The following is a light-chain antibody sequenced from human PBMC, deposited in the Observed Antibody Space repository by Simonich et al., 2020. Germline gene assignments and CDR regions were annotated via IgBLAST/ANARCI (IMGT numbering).Light chain of an antibody. Sequence: DIQMTQSPSSLSASVGERVTITCRASQSISSYLNWYQQKPGKAPKLLIYAASSLQSGVPSTFSGSGSGTDFTLTISSLQAEDVAVYYCQQYYSTPLTFGGGTKVEIK. V-gene: IGKV1-39*01. CDR2: AAS. J-gene: IGKJ4*01. CDR3: QQYYSTPLT. CDR1: QSISSY.